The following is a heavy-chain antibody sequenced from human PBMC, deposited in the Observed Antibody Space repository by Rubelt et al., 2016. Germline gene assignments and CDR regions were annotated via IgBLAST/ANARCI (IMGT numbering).Heavy chain of an antibody. V-gene: IGHV1-24*01. CDR3: AIRQPDYGDLDVDY. CDR2: FDPEEGET. CDR1: GYTLTELS. D-gene: IGHD4-17*01. J-gene: IGHJ4*02. Sequence: QVQLVQSGAEVKKPGASVKVSCKVSGYTLTELSMPWVRQAPGKGLEWIGGFDPEEGETIYAQKFQGRGTMTEDTSTDTAYMELSSLRSEDTAVYYCAIRQPDYGDLDVDYWGQGTLVTVSS.